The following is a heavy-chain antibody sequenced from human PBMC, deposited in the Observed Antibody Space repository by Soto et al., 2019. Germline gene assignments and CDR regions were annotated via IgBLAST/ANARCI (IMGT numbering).Heavy chain of an antibody. CDR1: GFSFNSFA. Sequence: QVQLVESGGGVVQPGRSLRLSCAVSGFSFNSFAMHWVRQAPGKGLEWVAVISFDGTNKYYADSVKGRFTISRDNSRNTLALQMNSLRPDDTAVYRCARGDSGGPLGYCDSWGQGTLVTVSS. D-gene: IGHD2-15*01. CDR3: ARGDSGGPLGYCDS. J-gene: IGHJ4*02. V-gene: IGHV3-30-3*01. CDR2: ISFDGTNK.